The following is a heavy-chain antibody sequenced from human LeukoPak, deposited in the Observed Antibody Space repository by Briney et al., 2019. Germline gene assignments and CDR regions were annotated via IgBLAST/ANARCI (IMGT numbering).Heavy chain of an antibody. CDR2: INHSGST. CDR1: GGSFSGYY. Sequence: SETLSLTXAVYGGSFSGYYWSWIRQPPGKGLEWIGEINHSGSTNYNPSLKSRVTISVDTSKNQFSLKLSSVTAADTAVYYCTLYYYDSSGYDTEYFQHWGQGTLVTVSS. CDR3: TLYYYDSSGYDTEYFQH. D-gene: IGHD3-22*01. J-gene: IGHJ1*01. V-gene: IGHV4-34*01.